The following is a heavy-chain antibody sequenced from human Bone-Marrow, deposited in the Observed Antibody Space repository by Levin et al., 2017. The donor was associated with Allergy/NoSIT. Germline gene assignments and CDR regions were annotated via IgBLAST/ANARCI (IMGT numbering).Heavy chain of an antibody. D-gene: IGHD3-3*01. CDR3: ARPLITVYGVVSDAFDI. Sequence: EASVKVSCKASGYTFTRYEINWVRQAPGQGLEWLGRLDPDRGNTDYAQKFQGRVTMTTKTSISTAYMELSSLRSEDTAVYYCARPLITVYGVVSDAFDIWGQGTTVIVSS. V-gene: IGHV1-8*01. J-gene: IGHJ3*02. CDR1: GYTFTRYE. CDR2: LDPDRGNT.